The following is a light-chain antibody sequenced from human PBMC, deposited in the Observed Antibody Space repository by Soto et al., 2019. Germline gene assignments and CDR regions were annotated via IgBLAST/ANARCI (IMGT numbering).Light chain of an antibody. Sequence: EIVLTQSPATLSLSPGERATLSCRASQSVSSYLAWYQQKPGQAPRLLFYDASNRATGIPARFSGSGSGTDFTLTISSLEPEDFAAYYCQQRSNWPITFGQGTRLEIK. CDR3: QQRSNWPIT. CDR2: DAS. J-gene: IGKJ5*01. V-gene: IGKV3-11*01. CDR1: QSVSSY.